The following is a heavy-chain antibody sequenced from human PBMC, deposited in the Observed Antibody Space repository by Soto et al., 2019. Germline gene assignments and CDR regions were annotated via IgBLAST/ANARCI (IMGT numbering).Heavy chain of an antibody. V-gene: IGHV3-7*05. CDR3: AAILGMDV. CDR1: GFTFSNYW. CDR2: IKKDGSEK. Sequence: EVQLVESGGGLVQPGGSLRLSCAVSGFTFSNYWMSWVRQAPGKGLEWVANIKKDGSEKYYVDSVKGRFIISRDNGKKSLYLQMNDLRAEDTAVYYCAAILGMDVWGPGTTVTVSS. D-gene: IGHD3-3*02. J-gene: IGHJ6*02.